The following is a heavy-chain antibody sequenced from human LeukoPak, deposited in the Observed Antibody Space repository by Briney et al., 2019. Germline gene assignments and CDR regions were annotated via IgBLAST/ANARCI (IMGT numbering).Heavy chain of an antibody. CDR2: ISACSGST. V-gene: IGHV1-18*01. Sequence: ASVKVSCKASGYTFTNYGISWVRQAPGQGLEWMGCISACSGSTNYAQKLPGRVTMTTHTSTSTAYMQLKSLRSDDTAVYYCASVSNASPHTAMTSYYYYYYMDVWGKGTTVTVS. D-gene: IGHD5-18*01. CDR1: GYTFTNYG. J-gene: IGHJ6*03. CDR3: ASVSNASPHTAMTSYYYYYYMDV.